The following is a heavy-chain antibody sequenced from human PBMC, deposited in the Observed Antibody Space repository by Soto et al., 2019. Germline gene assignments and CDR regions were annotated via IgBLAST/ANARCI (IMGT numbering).Heavy chain of an antibody. CDR2: IIPIFETA. CDR1: GGTFSSHA. V-gene: IGHV1-69*01. J-gene: IGHJ4*02. Sequence: QVHLVQSGAEVTKAGSSVKVSCKASGGTFSSHAFSWVRQAPGQGLEWVGGIIPIFETASYAQECQGRVTIYAVESTNTGILELNNLRSDVTAIYFCAIGARSSWIGNHWGPGAQVTVS. D-gene: IGHD6-6*01. CDR3: AIGARSSWIGNH.